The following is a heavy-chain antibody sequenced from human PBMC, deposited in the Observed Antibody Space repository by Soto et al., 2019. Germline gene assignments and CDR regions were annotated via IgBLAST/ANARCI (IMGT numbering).Heavy chain of an antibody. CDR3: ARVERGTATTVVDAFDI. CDR1: GGSVNSGNYY. CDR2: MSHSGGT. D-gene: IGHD1-1*01. Sequence: QVQLQQWGAGLLKPSETLSLTCAVFGGSVNSGNYYWSWIRQPPGKGLEWIGEMSHSGGTHFNPSLKSRVTLSVGTSKNQFSLKMSSVTAADTALYYCARVERGTATTVVDAFDIWGPGTMVTVSS. V-gene: IGHV4-34*01. J-gene: IGHJ3*02.